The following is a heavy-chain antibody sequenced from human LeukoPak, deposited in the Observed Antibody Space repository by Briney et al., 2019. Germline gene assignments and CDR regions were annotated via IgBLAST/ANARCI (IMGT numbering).Heavy chain of an antibody. CDR3: ARAPTLYYFDS. CDR2: IYHSGRT. V-gene: IGHV4-4*09. CDR1: DGSISTYY. D-gene: IGHD1-1*01. J-gene: IGHJ4*02. Sequence: SETLSLTCTVSDGSISTYYWSWIRQPPGKGLEWLGYIYHSGRTNYNPSLKSRVTISVDTSKNQFALKLSSVTAADTAIYYCARAPTLYYFDSWGQGTLVTVSS.